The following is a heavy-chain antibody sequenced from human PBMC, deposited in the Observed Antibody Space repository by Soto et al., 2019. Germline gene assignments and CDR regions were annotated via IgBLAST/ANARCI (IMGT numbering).Heavy chain of an antibody. V-gene: IGHV1-69*06. D-gene: IGHD2-2*01. CDR3: AREEVVVVPAPPLSLDNYSNDGMDV. CDR2: ITPIFGTA. J-gene: IGHJ6*02. Sequence: QVQLVQSGAEVKKPGSSVNVSCKASGGTFSSYAISWVRQAPGQGLEWRGGITPIFGTANYAQKLQGRDTMTKDKSTSTAYRELSSLGSEDTAVYYCAREEVVVVPAPPLSLDNYSNDGMDVWGQETTVTVSS. CDR1: GGTFSSYA.